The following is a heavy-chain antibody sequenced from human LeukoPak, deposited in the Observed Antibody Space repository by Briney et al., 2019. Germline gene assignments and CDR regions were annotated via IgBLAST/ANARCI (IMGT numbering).Heavy chain of an antibody. J-gene: IGHJ4*02. CDR2: INHIGST. V-gene: IGHV4-34*01. CDR3: ARALGDY. Sequence: SETLSLTCAVYGGSFSVYYWSWVRQPPGKGLEWGGDINHIGSTNYNPYLKSRITISVDTSKKQFSLKLSSVTAADTAVYYCARALGDYWGQGTLVTVSS. CDR1: GGSFSVYY. D-gene: IGHD7-27*01.